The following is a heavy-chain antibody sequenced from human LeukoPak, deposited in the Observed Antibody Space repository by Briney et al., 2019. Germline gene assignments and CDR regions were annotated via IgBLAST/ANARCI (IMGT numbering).Heavy chain of an antibody. Sequence: GGSLRLSCAASGLTFSSYAMSWVRQAPGKGLEWVSLTSGDGITTYFADSVKGRFTISRDNSKSSLFLQMNSLRTEDTALYYCARDHVYGGADYWGQGTLVTVSS. CDR1: GLTFSSYA. D-gene: IGHD5/OR15-5a*01. V-gene: IGHV3-43*02. J-gene: IGHJ4*02. CDR3: ARDHVYGGADY. CDR2: TSGDGITT.